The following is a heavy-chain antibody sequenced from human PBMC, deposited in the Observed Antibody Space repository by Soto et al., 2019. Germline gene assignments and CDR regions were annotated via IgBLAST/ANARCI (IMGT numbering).Heavy chain of an antibody. CDR3: AKAGATNYYYYSGMDV. CDR1: GGTFSSYA. D-gene: IGHD1-26*01. Sequence: SVKVSCKASGGTFSSYAISWVRQAPGQGLEWMGGIIPIFGTANYAQKFQGRVTITADESTSTAYMELSSLRSEDTAVYYCAKAGATNYYYYSGMDVWGQGTTVTVSS. V-gene: IGHV1-69*13. J-gene: IGHJ6*02. CDR2: IIPIFGTA.